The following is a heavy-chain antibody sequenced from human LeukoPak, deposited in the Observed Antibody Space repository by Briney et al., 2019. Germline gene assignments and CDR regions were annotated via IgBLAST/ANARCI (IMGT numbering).Heavy chain of an antibody. CDR3: ARDGPVAGVELDQ. CDR2: ITWNGGIT. V-gene: IGHV3-20*04. J-gene: IGHJ4*02. D-gene: IGHD6-19*01. Sequence: GGSLRLSCAASGFPFDNYGMAWVRQAPGKGLEWVSGITWNGGITAYADSVKGRFTISRDNAKNSLYLQMNSLRAEDTALYYCARDGPVAGVELDQWGQGTLVTVPS. CDR1: GFPFDNYG.